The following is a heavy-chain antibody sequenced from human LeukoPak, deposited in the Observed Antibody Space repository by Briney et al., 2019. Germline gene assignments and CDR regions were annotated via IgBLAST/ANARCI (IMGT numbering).Heavy chain of an antibody. J-gene: IGHJ4*02. Sequence: PGGSLRLSCAASGFTFGIYAVSWVRQAPGRGLEWVSVISGNSDSTHYADSVKGRFTISRDNAKNTLYLQMNSLRAEDTAIYYCAKVISGYXADXWFRGYYFDYWGQGTLVTVSP. CDR2: ISGNSDST. CDR1: GFTFGIYA. CDR3: AKVISGYXADXWFRGYYFDY. D-gene: IGHD5-12*01. V-gene: IGHV3-23*01.